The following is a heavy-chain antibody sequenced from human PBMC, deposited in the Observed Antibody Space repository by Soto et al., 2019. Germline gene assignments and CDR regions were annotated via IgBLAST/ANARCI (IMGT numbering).Heavy chain of an antibody. CDR1: GFTFSSYS. V-gene: IGHV3-21*01. J-gene: IGHJ6*02. CDR3: ARTPTTFGVVRGYGMDV. Sequence: EVQLVESGGGLVKPGGSLRLSCAASGFTFSSYSMNWVRQAPGKGLEWVSSISSSSSYIYYADSVKGRFTISRDNAKNSLYLQMNSLRAEDTAVYYCARTPTTFGVVRGYGMDVWGQGTTVTVSS. CDR2: ISSSSSYI. D-gene: IGHD3-3*01.